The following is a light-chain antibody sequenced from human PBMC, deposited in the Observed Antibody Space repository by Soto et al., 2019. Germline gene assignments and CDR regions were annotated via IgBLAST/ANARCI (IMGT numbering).Light chain of an antibody. CDR1: QDLDRW. CDR3: KQSRSFPLT. J-gene: IGKJ4*01. Sequence: DVQMTQSPSSLSASVGDRVTITFLASQDLDRWLAWYQQKPGEAPKVLIYAASNLRSGVPSRFSGSGSGADFSLTISSLQPEDVATYYCKQSRSFPLTFGGGTKVDIK. V-gene: IGKV1-12*01. CDR2: AAS.